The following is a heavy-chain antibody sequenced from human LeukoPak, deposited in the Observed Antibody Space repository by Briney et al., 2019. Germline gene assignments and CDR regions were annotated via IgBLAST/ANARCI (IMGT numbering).Heavy chain of an antibody. V-gene: IGHV4-39*01. CDR3: ARHRPEGRGYSYGTNWFDP. D-gene: IGHD5-18*01. J-gene: IGHJ5*02. CDR2: IYYSGST. CDR1: GGSISSSSYY. Sequence: SETLSLTCTVSGGSISSSSYYWGWIRQPPGKGLEWIGSIYYSGSTYYNPSLKSRVTISVDTSKNQFSLKLSSVTAADTAVYYCARHRPEGRGYSYGTNWFDPWGQGTLVTVSS.